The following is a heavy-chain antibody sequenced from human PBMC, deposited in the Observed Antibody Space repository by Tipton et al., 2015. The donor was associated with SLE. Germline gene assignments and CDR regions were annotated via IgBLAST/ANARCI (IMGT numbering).Heavy chain of an antibody. CDR1: GFTVSSNY. CDR2: ISSSGSTI. J-gene: IGHJ3*02. V-gene: IGHV3-11*04. D-gene: IGHD4-17*01. Sequence: QLVQSGGGLIQPGGSLRLSCAASGFTVSSNYMSWVRQAPGKGLEWVSYISSSGSTIYYADSVKGRFTITRDNAKNSLYLQMNSLRAEDTAVYYCARDRAWYGDHTGAFDIWGQGTMVTVSS. CDR3: ARDRAWYGDHTGAFDI.